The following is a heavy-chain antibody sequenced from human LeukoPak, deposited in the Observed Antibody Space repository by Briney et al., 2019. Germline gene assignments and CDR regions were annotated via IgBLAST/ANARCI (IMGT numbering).Heavy chain of an antibody. D-gene: IGHD3-3*01. CDR1: GGSISSYY. Sequence: SETLSLTCTVSGGSISSYYWSWIRQPPGKGLEWIGYIYYSGSTNYNPSLKSRVTISVDTSKNQFSLKLSSVTAAGTAVYYCASHDFWSGYYYFDYWGQGTLVTVSS. CDR3: ASHDFWSGYYYFDY. J-gene: IGHJ4*02. CDR2: IYYSGST. V-gene: IGHV4-59*01.